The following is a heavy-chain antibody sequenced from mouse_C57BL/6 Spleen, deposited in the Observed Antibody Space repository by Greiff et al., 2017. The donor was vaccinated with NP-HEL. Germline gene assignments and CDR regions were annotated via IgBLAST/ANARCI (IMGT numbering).Heavy chain of an antibody. J-gene: IGHJ2*01. CDR1: GFSLSTSGMG. Sequence: QVTLKESGPGILQSSQTLSLTCSFSGFSLSTSGMGVSWIRQPSGKGLEWLAHIYWDDDKRSNPSLKSRLTISKDTSRNQVFRKITSVDTADTATNDWARRALHYGNYFDYWGQGTTLTVSS. V-gene: IGHV8-12*01. CDR3: ARRALHYGNYFDY. D-gene: IGHD2-1*01. CDR2: IYWDDDK.